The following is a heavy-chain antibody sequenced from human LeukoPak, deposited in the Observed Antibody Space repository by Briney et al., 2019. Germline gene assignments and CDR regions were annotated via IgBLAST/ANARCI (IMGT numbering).Heavy chain of an antibody. V-gene: IGHV3-30*03. CDR1: GFTFSSYG. J-gene: IGHJ4*02. Sequence: GALRLSCAASGFTFSSYGMHWVRQAPGKGLEWVAVISYDGSNKYYADSVKGRFTISRDNSKNTLYLQMNSLRAEDTAVYYCARGRPHRDGYNYFDYWGQGTLVTVSS. D-gene: IGHD5-24*01. CDR3: ARGRPHRDGYNYFDY. CDR2: ISYDGSNK.